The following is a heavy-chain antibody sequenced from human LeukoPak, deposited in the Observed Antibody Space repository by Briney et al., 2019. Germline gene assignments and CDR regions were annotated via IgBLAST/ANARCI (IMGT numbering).Heavy chain of an antibody. CDR1: GGSISSYY. CDR2: INHSGST. CDR3: ARGLRWYYDSSGYYSWFDP. D-gene: IGHD3-22*01. J-gene: IGHJ5*02. V-gene: IGHV4-34*01. Sequence: SETLSLTCTVSGGSISSYYWSWIRQPPGKGLEWIGEINHSGSTNYNPTLKSRVTISVDTSKNQFSLKLSSVTAADTAVYYCARGLRWYYDSSGYYSWFDPWGQGTLVTVSS.